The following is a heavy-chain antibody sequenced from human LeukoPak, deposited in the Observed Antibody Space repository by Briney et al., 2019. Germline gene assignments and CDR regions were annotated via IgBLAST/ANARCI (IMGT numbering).Heavy chain of an antibody. Sequence: ASVKVSCKASGYTFTSYYMHWVRQAPGQGLEWMGIINPSGGSTSYAQKFQGRVTMTRDMSTSTVYMELSSLRSEDTAVYYCARDYTRQYCSSTSCYPKNWFDPWGQGTLVTVSS. D-gene: IGHD2-2*01. CDR2: INPSGGST. CDR1: GYTFTSYY. V-gene: IGHV1-46*01. J-gene: IGHJ5*02. CDR3: ARDYTRQYCSSTSCYPKNWFDP.